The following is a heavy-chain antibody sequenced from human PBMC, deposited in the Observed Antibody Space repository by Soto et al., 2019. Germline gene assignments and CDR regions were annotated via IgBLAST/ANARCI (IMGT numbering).Heavy chain of an antibody. V-gene: IGHV3-21*01. J-gene: IGHJ6*02. Sequence: GGSLRLSCAASGFNFNSYTISWVRQAPGKRLEWLSSISSSGYIFSTDSVRGRFTISRDNAKNSVYLQINSLRAEDTAVYFCARDCSGGSCYPGMDVWGQGTTVTVSS. CDR3: ARDCSGGSCYPGMDV. CDR1: GFNFNSYT. D-gene: IGHD2-15*01. CDR2: ISSSGYI.